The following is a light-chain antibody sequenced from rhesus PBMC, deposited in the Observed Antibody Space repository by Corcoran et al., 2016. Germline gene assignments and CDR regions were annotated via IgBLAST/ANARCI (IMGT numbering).Light chain of an antibody. Sequence: QSAPTQSPSVSGSLGQSVTISCTGTNSDIGSYNGVSWYQQHPGTAPRVLIYDVSKRPSGVSDRFSGSKSGNTAALTISGLQAEDEGDYYWRSDEGGGNYIFGGGTRLTV. CDR1: NSDIGSYNG. J-gene: IGLJ1*01. V-gene: IGLV2-19*02. CDR3: RSDEGGGNYI. CDR2: DVS.